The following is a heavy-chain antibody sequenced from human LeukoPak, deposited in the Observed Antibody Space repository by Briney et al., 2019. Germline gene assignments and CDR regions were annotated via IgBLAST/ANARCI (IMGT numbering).Heavy chain of an antibody. CDR1: GFTFSNYA. Sequence: GSLRLSCATSGFTFSNYAMSWVRQAPGKGLEWVSYITSSSSTVYYADSVKGRFTISRDNAKNSLYLQMNSLRDDDTAVYYCARLPYYFDYWGQGTLVTVSS. CDR2: ITSSSSTV. J-gene: IGHJ4*02. CDR3: ARLPYYFDY. V-gene: IGHV3-48*02.